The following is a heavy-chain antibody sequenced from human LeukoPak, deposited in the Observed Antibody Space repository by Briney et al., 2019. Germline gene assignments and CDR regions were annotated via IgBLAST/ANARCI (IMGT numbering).Heavy chain of an antibody. CDR1: GFTFSSYA. CDR2: ISGNGGSI. Sequence: GGSLRLSCAASGFTFSSYAMSWVRQAPGKGLEWVSGISGNGGSIYYADSVKGRFTISRDNSKNTLYLQMSSLRAEDTAVYYCARDQYSYGSNWFDPWGQGTLVTVSS. CDR3: ARDQYSYGSNWFDP. J-gene: IGHJ5*02. D-gene: IGHD5-18*01. V-gene: IGHV3-23*01.